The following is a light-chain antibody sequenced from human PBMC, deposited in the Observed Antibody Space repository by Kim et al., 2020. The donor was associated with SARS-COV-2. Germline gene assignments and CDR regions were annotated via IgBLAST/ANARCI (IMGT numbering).Light chain of an antibody. V-gene: IGLV1-47*01. Sequence: GQRFTFSCSGSSSNIGSNYVYWYQQLPGTAPKLLIYRNNQRPSGVPDRFSGSKSGTSASLAISGLRSEDEADYYCAAWDDSLSGWVFGGGTKVTVL. CDR3: AAWDDSLSGWV. CDR2: RNN. J-gene: IGLJ3*02. CDR1: SSNIGSNY.